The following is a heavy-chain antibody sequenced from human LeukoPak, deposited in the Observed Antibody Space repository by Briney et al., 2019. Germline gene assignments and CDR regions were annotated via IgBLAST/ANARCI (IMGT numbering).Heavy chain of an antibody. CDR2: IIPIFGTA. Sequence: ASVKVSCKASGYPFTSYAVNWVRQAPGQGLEWMGGIIPIFGTANYAQKFQGRVTITTDESTSTAYMELSSLRSEDTAVYYCARVSHYYDSSGYNYWGQGTLVTVSS. CDR1: GYPFTSYA. D-gene: IGHD3-22*01. V-gene: IGHV1-69*05. J-gene: IGHJ4*02. CDR3: ARVSHYYDSSGYNY.